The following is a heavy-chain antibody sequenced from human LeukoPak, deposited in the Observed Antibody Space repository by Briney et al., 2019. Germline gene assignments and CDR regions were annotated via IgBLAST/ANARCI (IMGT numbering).Heavy chain of an antibody. CDR1: GGTFSSYA. V-gene: IGHV1-69*04. Sequence: SVKVSCKASGGTFSSYAISWVRQAPGQGLEWMGRIIPIFGIANYAQKFQGRVTITADKSTSTAYMELRSLRSEDTAVYYCASGSCSTSCYRLDWFDPWGQGTLVTVSS. D-gene: IGHD2-2*01. J-gene: IGHJ5*02. CDR2: IIPIFGIA. CDR3: ASGSCSTSCYRLDWFDP.